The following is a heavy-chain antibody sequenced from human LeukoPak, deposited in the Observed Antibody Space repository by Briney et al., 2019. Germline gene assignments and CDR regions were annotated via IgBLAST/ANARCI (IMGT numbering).Heavy chain of an antibody. D-gene: IGHD5-12*01. V-gene: IGHV4-59*08. Sequence: SETLSLTCTVSGGSISSYYWSWIRQPPGKGLEWIGYIYYSGSTNYNPSLKSRVTISVDTSKNQFSLKLSSVTAADTAVYYCARSPIQGIVATPEYFQHWGQGTLVTVSS. CDR3: ARSPIQGIVATPEYFQH. CDR2: IYYSGST. J-gene: IGHJ1*01. CDR1: GGSISSYY.